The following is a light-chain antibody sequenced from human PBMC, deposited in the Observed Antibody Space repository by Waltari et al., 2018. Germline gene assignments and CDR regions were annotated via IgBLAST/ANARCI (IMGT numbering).Light chain of an antibody. Sequence: QAGLTQPPSVSKGLRQTATLTCTGNSNNVGNEGAAWLQQHQGHPPKLLSYRNDNRPSGISERFSASRSGNTASLTITGLQPEDEADYYCSSWDSSLSAWVSGGGTKLTVL. CDR3: SSWDSSLSAWV. CDR2: RND. CDR1: SNNVGNEG. V-gene: IGLV10-54*04. J-gene: IGLJ3*02.